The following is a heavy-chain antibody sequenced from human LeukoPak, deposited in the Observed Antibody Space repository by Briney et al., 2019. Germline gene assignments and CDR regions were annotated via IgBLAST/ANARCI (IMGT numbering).Heavy chain of an antibody. D-gene: IGHD6-19*01. J-gene: IGHJ4*02. CDR2: ISWDGGST. CDR1: GFTFDDYA. V-gene: IGHV3-43D*03. CDR3: AKAGSGWYDY. Sequence: PSGGSLRLPCAASGFTFDDYAMHWVRQAPGKGLEWVSLISWDGGSTYYADSVKGRFTISRDNSKNSLYLQMNSLRAEDTALYYCAKAGSGWYDYWGQGTLVTVSS.